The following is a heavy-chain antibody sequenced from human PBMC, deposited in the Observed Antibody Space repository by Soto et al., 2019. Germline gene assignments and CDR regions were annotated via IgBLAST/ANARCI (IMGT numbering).Heavy chain of an antibody. CDR3: AREAHYYDSSGYYHNWFDP. V-gene: IGHV4-59*01. J-gene: IGHJ5*02. CDR2: IYYSGST. CDR1: GGSISSYY. D-gene: IGHD3-22*01. Sequence: SETLSLTCTVSGGSISSYYWSWIRQPPGKGLEWIGYIYYSGSTNYNPSLKSRVTISVGTSKNQFSLKLSSVTAADTAVYYCAREAHYYDSSGYYHNWFDPWGQGTLVTVSS.